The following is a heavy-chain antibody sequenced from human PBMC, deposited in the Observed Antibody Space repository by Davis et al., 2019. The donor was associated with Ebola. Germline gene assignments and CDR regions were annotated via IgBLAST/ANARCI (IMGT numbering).Heavy chain of an antibody. V-gene: IGHV3-48*02. CDR3: ARGGNHEGGRDY. D-gene: IGHD1-14*01. J-gene: IGHJ4*02. CDR1: GFTFNTKG. Sequence: GESLKISCAASGFTFNTKGMHWVRQAPGKGLEWFSYISSSSSTINYADSVKGRFTISRDNAKNSLYLQMNSLRDEDTAVYYCARGGNHEGGRDYWGQGTTVTVSS. CDR2: ISSSSSTI.